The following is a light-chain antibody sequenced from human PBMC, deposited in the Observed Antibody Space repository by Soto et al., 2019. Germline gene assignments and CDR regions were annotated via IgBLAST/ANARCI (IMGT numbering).Light chain of an antibody. V-gene: IGLV1-40*01. CDR2: GNS. Sequence: QSVLTQPPSVSGAPVQRVTISCTGSSSKIGAGYDVHWYQQLPGTAPKLLIYGNSNRPSGVPDRFSGSKSGTSASLAITGLQAEDEADYYCQSYDSSLSGVVFGGGTKLTVL. J-gene: IGLJ2*01. CDR1: SSKIGAGYD. CDR3: QSYDSSLSGVV.